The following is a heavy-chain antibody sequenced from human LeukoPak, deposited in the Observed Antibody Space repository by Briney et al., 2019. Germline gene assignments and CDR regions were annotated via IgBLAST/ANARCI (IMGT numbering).Heavy chain of an antibody. CDR2: IRTKSHGGTT. D-gene: IGHD3-22*01. CDR3: ARTYYYENSGWKPDY. J-gene: IGHJ4*02. CDR1: GFTFGDYG. V-gene: IGHV3-49*04. Sequence: PGGSLRLSCTASGFTFGDYGVTWVRQAPGKGLEWTAFIRTKSHGGTTEYAASVKGRFTISRDDSEPIAYLQMNGLKTEDTAMYYCARTYYYENSGWKPDYWGQGTLVTVSS.